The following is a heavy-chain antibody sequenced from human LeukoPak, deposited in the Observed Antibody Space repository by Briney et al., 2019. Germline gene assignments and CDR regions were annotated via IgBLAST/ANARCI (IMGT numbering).Heavy chain of an antibody. CDR2: ISGSGDST. D-gene: IGHD6-19*01. CDR1: GLTFRSYG. CDR3: ARPRGYSSGSLKYFDF. V-gene: IGHV3-23*01. Sequence: PGGSLRLSCAASGLTFRSYGMSWVRQAPGKGLEWVSAISGSGDSTFYAGSVKGRFTISRDNSKNTLYLQMNNLRAEDTAVYYCARPRGYSSGSLKYFDFWGQGALVTVSS. J-gene: IGHJ4*02.